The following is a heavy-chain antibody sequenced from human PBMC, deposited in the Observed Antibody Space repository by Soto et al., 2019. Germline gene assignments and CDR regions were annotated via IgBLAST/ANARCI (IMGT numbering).Heavy chain of an antibody. CDR1: GGCFSGYS. CDR3: ARVLRRTTIPWFDP. J-gene: IGHJ5*02. CDR2: INHSGST. D-gene: IGHD5-12*01. Sequence: SXTLSLTCAVYGGCFSGYSWRWIRQPPGKGLEWIGEINHSGSTNYNPSLKSRVTISVDTPKNQFSLKLSSVTAADTAVYYCARVLRRTTIPWFDPWGQGTLVTVSS. V-gene: IGHV4-34*01.